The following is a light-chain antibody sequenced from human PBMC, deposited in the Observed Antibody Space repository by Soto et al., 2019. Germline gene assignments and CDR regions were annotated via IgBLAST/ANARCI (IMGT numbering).Light chain of an antibody. CDR3: QQYYSTLPIT. CDR1: QSVFYGSKNKNY. J-gene: IGKJ5*01. CDR2: WAS. Sequence: IVMTQSPDSLAVSLGERATINCKSSQSVFYGSKNKNYLAWYQQKPGQPPKLLIYWASTRASGVPDRFSGSGSGTDFTLTISSLQAEDVAVYYCQQYYSTLPITFGQGTRLEIK. V-gene: IGKV4-1*01.